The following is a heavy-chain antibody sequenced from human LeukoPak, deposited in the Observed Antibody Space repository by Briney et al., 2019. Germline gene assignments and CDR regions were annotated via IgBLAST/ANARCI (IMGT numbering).Heavy chain of an antibody. V-gene: IGHV3-30*02. Sequence: PGGSLRLSCAASGFTFSSYGMHWVRQAPGKGLEWVAFIRCDGSNKYYADSVKGRFTISRDNSKNTLYLQMNSLRAEDTAVYYCAKDRYYGSGSYSNLFDCWGQGTLVTVSS. J-gene: IGHJ4*02. CDR3: AKDRYYGSGSYSNLFDC. CDR1: GFTFSSYG. D-gene: IGHD3-10*01. CDR2: IRCDGSNK.